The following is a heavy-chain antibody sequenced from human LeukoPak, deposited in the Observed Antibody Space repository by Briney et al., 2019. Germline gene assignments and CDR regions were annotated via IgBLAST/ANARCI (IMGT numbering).Heavy chain of an antibody. CDR3: ARDHYYGSSDYNSIDY. J-gene: IGHJ4*02. Sequence: PSQTLSLTCAISGDSVSGNSAAWNWIRQSPSRGLEWLGRTYYRSKWYNDYAVSVKSRIRINADTSNNQYSLQRNSVTPEDTAVYYCARDHYYGSSDYNSIDYWGQGTLVTVSS. D-gene: IGHD3-22*01. CDR2: TYYRSKWYN. V-gene: IGHV6-1*01. CDR1: GDSVSGNSAA.